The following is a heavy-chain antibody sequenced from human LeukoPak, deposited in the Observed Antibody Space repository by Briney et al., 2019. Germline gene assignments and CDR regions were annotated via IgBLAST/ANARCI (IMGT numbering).Heavy chain of an antibody. Sequence: PGGSLRLSCAASGFTFSSYGMHWVRQAPGKGLEWVAFIRYDGSNKYYADSVKGRFTISRDNSKNTLYLQMNSLGAEDTAVYYCAKDKTYYYDSSGYSPFFDYWGQGTLVTVSS. D-gene: IGHD3-22*01. CDR1: GFTFSSYG. CDR3: AKDKTYYYDSSGYSPFFDY. CDR2: IRYDGSNK. V-gene: IGHV3-30*02. J-gene: IGHJ4*02.